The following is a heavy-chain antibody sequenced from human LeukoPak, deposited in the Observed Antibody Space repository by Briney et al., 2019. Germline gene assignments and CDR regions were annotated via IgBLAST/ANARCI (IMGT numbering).Heavy chain of an antibody. D-gene: IGHD4-17*01. CDR2: ISSTSTYI. CDR1: GVTFSSFT. V-gene: IGHV3-21*01. Sequence: GGALRLSCAASGVTFSSFTMNWVRQAPGKGREWVSSISSTSTYIHYADSVKGRFTISRDNAKNSLYMQMNSLRAEDTAVYYCARFDYADYLDFDYWGQGTLVTVSS. J-gene: IGHJ4*02. CDR3: ARFDYADYLDFDY.